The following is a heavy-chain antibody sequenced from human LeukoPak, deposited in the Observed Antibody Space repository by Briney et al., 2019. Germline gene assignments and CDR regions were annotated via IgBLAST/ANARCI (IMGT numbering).Heavy chain of an antibody. CDR3: ARVSCSGGSCYFGH. Sequence: GGSLRLSCAGSGFSFSSYGMHWVRQAPGKGLEWMAFIRPDGSNKYYADSVKGRFTISRDNSKNTLYLQMNSLRAEDTAVYYCARVSCSGGSCYFGHWGQGTLVTVSS. V-gene: IGHV3-30*02. J-gene: IGHJ4*02. CDR2: IRPDGSNK. D-gene: IGHD2-15*01. CDR1: GFSFSSYG.